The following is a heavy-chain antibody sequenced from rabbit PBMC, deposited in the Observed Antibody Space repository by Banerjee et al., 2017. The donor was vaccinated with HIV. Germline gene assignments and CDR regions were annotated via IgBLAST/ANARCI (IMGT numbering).Heavy chain of an antibody. D-gene: IGHD6-1*01. CDR2: IYPDYGST. J-gene: IGHJ3*01. Sequence: QEQLVESGGGLVTLGGSLKLSCKASGIDFSSYGISWVRQAPGKGLEWIAYIYPDYGSTDYASWVNGRFTISLDNAQNTVFLQMNSLTAADTATYFCVRENYAYGYDGYAYARLDLWGPGTLVTVS. CDR1: GIDFSSYG. CDR3: VRENYAYGYDGYAYARLDL. V-gene: IGHV1S47*01.